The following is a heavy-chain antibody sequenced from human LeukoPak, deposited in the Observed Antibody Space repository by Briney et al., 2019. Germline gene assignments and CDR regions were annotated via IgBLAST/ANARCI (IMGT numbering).Heavy chain of an antibody. D-gene: IGHD6-13*01. Sequence: GGSLRLSCAASGFTFSSYEMNWVRQAPGKGLEWVSYISSSGSTIYYADSVKGRFTISRDNAKNSLYLQMNSLRAEDAAVYYCARVGYSSSWYAPPNYWGQGTLVTVSS. CDR1: GFTFSSYE. J-gene: IGHJ4*02. CDR3: ARVGYSSSWYAPPNY. V-gene: IGHV3-48*03. CDR2: ISSSGSTI.